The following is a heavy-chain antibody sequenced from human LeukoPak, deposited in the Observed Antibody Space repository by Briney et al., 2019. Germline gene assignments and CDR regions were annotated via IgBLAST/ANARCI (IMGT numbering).Heavy chain of an antibody. D-gene: IGHD3-10*01. V-gene: IGHV3-49*04. Sequence: PGRSLRLSCTASGSTFGDYAMSWVRQAPGKGLEWVGFIRSKAYGGTTEYAASVRGRFTISRDDYKSIAHLQMNSLKTEDTAVYYCTRDGSLVRGVIYYYMDVWGKGTTVTVSS. CDR3: TRDGSLVRGVIYYYMDV. J-gene: IGHJ6*03. CDR2: IRSKAYGGTT. CDR1: GSTFGDYA.